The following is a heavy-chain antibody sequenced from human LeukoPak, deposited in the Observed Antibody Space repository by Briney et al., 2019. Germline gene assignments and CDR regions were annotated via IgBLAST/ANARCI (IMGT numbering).Heavy chain of an antibody. CDR2: INHSGST. V-gene: IGHV4-34*01. CDR3: ARGPSSYYDSSGYYYAITYFDY. CDR1: GGSFSGYY. D-gene: IGHD3-22*01. Sequence: SETLSLTCAVYGGSFSGYYWSWIRQPPGKGLEWIGEINHSGSTNYNPSLKNRVTISVDTSKNQFSLKLSSVTAADTAVYYCARGPSSYYDSSGYYYAITYFDYWGQGTLVTVPS. J-gene: IGHJ4*02.